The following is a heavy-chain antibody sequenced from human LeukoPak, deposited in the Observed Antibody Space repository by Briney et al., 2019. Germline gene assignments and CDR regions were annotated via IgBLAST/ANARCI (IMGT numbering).Heavy chain of an antibody. D-gene: IGHD1-26*01. CDR1: GITFSNSA. V-gene: IGHV3-23*01. J-gene: IGHJ1*01. Sequence: GGSLRLSCVPSGITFSNSALSWVRQAPGKGLEWVTTITKSGDQTHYADSVRGLFTISRDIFKNTLYLQMNSLKAEDTSVYQCLKSAGKVGNRTVLAIWGQGTALPVSS. CDR2: ITKSGDQT. CDR3: LKSAGKVGNRTVLAI.